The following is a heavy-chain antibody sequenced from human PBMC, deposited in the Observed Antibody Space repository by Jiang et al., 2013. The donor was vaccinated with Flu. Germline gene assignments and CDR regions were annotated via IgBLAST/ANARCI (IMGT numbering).Heavy chain of an antibody. Sequence: GAEVKKPGSSVKVSCKASGGTFSSYAISWVRQAPGQGLEWMGGIIPIFGTANYAQKFQGRVTITADESTSTAYMELSSLRSEDTAVYYCASLSRLVRAPSSSSPTYYYYGMDVWGQGTTVTVSS. CDR2: IIPIFGTA. J-gene: IGHJ6*02. D-gene: IGHD6-6*01. V-gene: IGHV1-69*01. CDR3: ASLSRLVRAPSSSSPTYYYYGMDV. CDR1: GGTFSSYA.